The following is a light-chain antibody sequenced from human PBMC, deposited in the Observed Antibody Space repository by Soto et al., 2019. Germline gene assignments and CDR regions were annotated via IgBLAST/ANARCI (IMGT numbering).Light chain of an antibody. V-gene: IGKV3D-15*01. CDR3: QQYNSYYT. CDR2: GAS. J-gene: IGKJ2*01. Sequence: EIVMTQSPATLSVSPGETVTLSCRPSQSVSSMVAWYHQKPGQAPRLLISGASSRAADIPDRFSGSGSGTEFTLTISSLQPDDFATYYCQQYNSYYTFGQGTKV. CDR1: QSVSSM.